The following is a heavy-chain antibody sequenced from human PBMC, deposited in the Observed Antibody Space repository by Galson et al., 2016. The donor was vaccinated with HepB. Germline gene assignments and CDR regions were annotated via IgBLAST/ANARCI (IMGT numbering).Heavy chain of an antibody. V-gene: IGHV3-7*04. CDR2: INRDGNVQ. J-gene: IGHJ3*02. CDR3: ARDQTYYDTTHYDTTAYYDNLDM. D-gene: IGHD3-22*01. CDR1: GFTFSSYW. Sequence: SLRLSCAASGFTFSSYWMTWVRQAPGKGLEWVANINRDGNVQNYVDSVKGRFTISRDNAQDSLYLQMSSLGAEDTAVYYCARDQTYYDTTHYDTTAYYDNLDMWGPGTRVTVSS.